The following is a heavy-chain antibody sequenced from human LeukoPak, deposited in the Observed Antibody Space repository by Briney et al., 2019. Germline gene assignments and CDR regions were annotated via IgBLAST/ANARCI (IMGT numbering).Heavy chain of an antibody. CDR1: GYTFSNYG. D-gene: IGHD3-16*01. J-gene: IGHJ1*01. CDR3: ATSNAGLGGNFQH. Sequence: ASVKVSCKASGYTFSNYGISWVRQAPGQGLEWMGWINPNSGGTNYAQKFQGRVTMTRDTSISTAYMELSRLRSDDTAVYYCATSNAGLGGNFQHWGQGTLVTVSS. CDR2: INPNSGGT. V-gene: IGHV1-2*02.